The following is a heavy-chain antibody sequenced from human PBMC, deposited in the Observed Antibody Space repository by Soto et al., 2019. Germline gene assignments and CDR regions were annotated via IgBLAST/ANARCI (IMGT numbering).Heavy chain of an antibody. CDR2: ISGSGGST. D-gene: IGHD3-16*01. CDR3: AKFGAGRRPYYFYGMDV. Sequence: GGSLRLSCAASGFTFSSYAMSWVRQAPGKGLEWVSVISGSGGSTYYADSVKGRFTISRDNSKNMLYLQMDSLRAEDTAVYYCAKFGAGRRPYYFYGMDVWGQGATVTVSS. J-gene: IGHJ6*02. CDR1: GFTFSSYA. V-gene: IGHV3-23*01.